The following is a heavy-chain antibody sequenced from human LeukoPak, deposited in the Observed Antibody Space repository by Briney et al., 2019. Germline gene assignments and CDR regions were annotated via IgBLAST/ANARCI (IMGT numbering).Heavy chain of an antibody. D-gene: IGHD3-10*02. J-gene: IGHJ6*02. V-gene: IGHV3-23*01. CDR2: VGSYNKL. CDR1: QFNFIAYA. Sequence: GESLRLSCEASQFNFIAYAMTWVRQAPAKLLEWVASVGSYNKLDYSASIQGRFAISSDNSKSMLFLQLNSLRAEDTALYYCARDLHYYVAMVVWGQGITVTVSS. CDR3: ARDLHYYVAMVV.